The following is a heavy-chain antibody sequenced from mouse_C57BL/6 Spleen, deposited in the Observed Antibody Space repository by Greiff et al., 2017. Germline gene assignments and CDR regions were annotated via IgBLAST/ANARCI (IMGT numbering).Heavy chain of an antibody. Sequence: VQLQESGAELVKPGASVTMSCTASGYTFTTYPIEWMKQNHGKSLEWIGNFHPYNDDTKYNEKFKGKATLTVEKSSSTVYLVLSRLKADDSAVYYCARGDYDNYFDYWGQGTTLTVSS. CDR1: GYTFTTYP. D-gene: IGHD2-4*01. CDR2: FHPYNDDT. V-gene: IGHV1-47*01. J-gene: IGHJ2*01. CDR3: ARGDYDNYFDY.